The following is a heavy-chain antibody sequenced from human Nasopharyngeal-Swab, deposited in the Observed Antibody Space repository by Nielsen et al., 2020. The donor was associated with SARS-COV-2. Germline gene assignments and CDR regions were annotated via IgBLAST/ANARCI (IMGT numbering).Heavy chain of an antibody. CDR3: ARDAPPYDSSGGRVRYFDY. CDR2: IYYSGST. V-gene: IGHV4-30-4*01. Sequence: LRLSCTVSGGSISSGDYYWSWIRQPPGKGLEWIGYIYYSGSTYYNPSLKSRVTISVDTSKNQFSLKLSSVTDADTAVYYCARDAPPYDSSGGRVRYFDYWGQGTLVTVSS. D-gene: IGHD3-22*01. CDR1: GGSISSGDYY. J-gene: IGHJ4*02.